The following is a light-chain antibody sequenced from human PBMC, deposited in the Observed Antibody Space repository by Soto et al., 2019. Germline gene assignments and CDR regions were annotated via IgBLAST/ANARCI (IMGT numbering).Light chain of an antibody. CDR2: EVA. V-gene: IGLV2-14*01. Sequence: QSALTQPASVSGPPGQSITISCTRTSSDISADNYVSWYQQHPGKAPKLIIYEVADRPSGLSNRLSGSKSGNTASLTISRLQPEDEADYYCSSYTSNSFYVFGTGTKV. CDR3: SSYTSNSFYV. J-gene: IGLJ1*01. CDR1: SSDISADNY.